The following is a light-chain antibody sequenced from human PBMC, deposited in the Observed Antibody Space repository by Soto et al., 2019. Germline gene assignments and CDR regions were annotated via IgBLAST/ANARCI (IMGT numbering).Light chain of an antibody. CDR2: DAS. V-gene: IGKV3-11*01. J-gene: IGKJ2*01. CDR3: QQRVNWPL. Sequence: EIVLTQSPATLSLSPGERATLSCRASQSVSSYLAWYQQKPGQSPRLLIYDASNRATGIPARFSGSGSGTDFTLTISSLEPEDFAVYYCQQRVNWPLFGQGTRLEI. CDR1: QSVSSY.